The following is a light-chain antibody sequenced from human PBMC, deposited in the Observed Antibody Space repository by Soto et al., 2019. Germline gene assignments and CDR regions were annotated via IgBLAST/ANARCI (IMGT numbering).Light chain of an antibody. CDR3: QQTYTAPRMYT. V-gene: IGKV1-39*01. Sequence: DIQMTQSPSSLSASLGDRVTITCRAGHSVKSHLNWYQQKPGQAPKLLIYAASNLQSGVPSRFSGSGSGTDFTLTISSLQPEDFAIYFCQQTYTAPRMYTFGQGTKLEIK. J-gene: IGKJ2*01. CDR2: AAS. CDR1: HSVKSH.